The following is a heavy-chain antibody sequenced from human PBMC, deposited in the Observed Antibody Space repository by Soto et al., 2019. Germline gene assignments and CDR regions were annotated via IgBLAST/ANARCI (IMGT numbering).Heavy chain of an antibody. D-gene: IGHD1-20*01. CDR1: GFTFSSYA. CDR2: IRRDGGST. V-gene: IGHV3-23*01. CDR3: ATLTGTTFI. J-gene: IGHJ4*02. Sequence: PGGSLXLSCAASGFTFSSYAMTWVRQAPGKGLEWISSIRRDGGSTFHADSVKGRFTIARDNSKNTLTLQMNSLRAEDTAVYYCATLTGTTFIWGQGTLVTVSS.